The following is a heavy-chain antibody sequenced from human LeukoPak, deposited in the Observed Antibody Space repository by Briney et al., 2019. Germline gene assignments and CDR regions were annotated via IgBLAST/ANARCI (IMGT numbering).Heavy chain of an antibody. Sequence: PSETLSLTCIVSGGSISSSSYYWGWLRQPPGQGLEWIGIISYSGSTYYNPSLKSRVTISVDMSKNQFSLKLSSVTAADTAVYYLAGLSYEGWNYWGRGTRSTVSS. J-gene: IGHJ4*02. CDR3: AGLSYEGWNY. V-gene: IGHV4-39*01. D-gene: IGHD3-3*01. CDR1: GGSISSSSYY. CDR2: ISYSGST.